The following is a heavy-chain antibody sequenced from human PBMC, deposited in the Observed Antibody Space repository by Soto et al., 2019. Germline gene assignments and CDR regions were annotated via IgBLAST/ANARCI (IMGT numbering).Heavy chain of an antibody. D-gene: IGHD6-6*01. V-gene: IGHV1-69*01. J-gene: IGHJ1*01. Sequence: QVQLVQSGAEVKKPGSSVKVSCKASGGTFSSYAISWVRQAPGQGLEWMGGIIPIFGTANYAQKFQGRVTITADESTSTAYSELSSLRSEDTAVYYCARVIKQLVPAAAEYFQHWGQGTLVTVSS. CDR3: ARVIKQLVPAAAEYFQH. CDR2: IIPIFGTA. CDR1: GGTFSSYA.